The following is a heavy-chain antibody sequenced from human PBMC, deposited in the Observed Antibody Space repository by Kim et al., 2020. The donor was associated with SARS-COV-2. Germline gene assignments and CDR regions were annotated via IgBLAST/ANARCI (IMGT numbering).Heavy chain of an antibody. V-gene: IGHV4-31*03. D-gene: IGHD2-15*01. J-gene: IGHJ4*02. CDR3: ARARVGSNDGICYGPDY. CDR1: GGSISSGGYY. Sequence: SETLSLTCTVSGGSISSGGYYWNWIRQDPGKGLEWIGYIYHDGTTYYNPSLKSRVTISIDTSKNQFSVKLSSVTAADTAVYYCARARVGSNDGICYGPDYWGQGTLVTVSS. CDR2: IYHDGTT.